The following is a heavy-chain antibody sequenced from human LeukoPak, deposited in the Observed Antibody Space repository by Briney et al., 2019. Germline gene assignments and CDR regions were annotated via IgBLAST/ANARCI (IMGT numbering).Heavy chain of an antibody. Sequence: SQTLSLTCAVSGYSISSGYYWGWIRPPPGKGLEWIGGIYHSGSTYYNPSLKSRVTISVDTSKNQFSLKLSSVTAADTAVYYCARDDYDFWSGTLDYWGQGTLVTVSS. D-gene: IGHD3-3*01. J-gene: IGHJ4*02. CDR1: GYSISSGYY. CDR3: ARDDYDFWSGTLDY. CDR2: IYHSGST. V-gene: IGHV4-38-2*02.